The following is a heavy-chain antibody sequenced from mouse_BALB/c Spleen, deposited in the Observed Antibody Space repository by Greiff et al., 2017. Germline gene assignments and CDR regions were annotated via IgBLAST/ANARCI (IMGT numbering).Heavy chain of an antibody. CDR2: IRNKANGYTT. V-gene: IGHV7-3*02. D-gene: IGHD2-14*01. CDR3: ARDRTYRYDWYFDV. CDR1: GFTFTDYY. J-gene: IGHJ1*01. Sequence: EVKVVESGGGLVQPGGSLRLSCAISGFTFTDYYMSWVRQPPGKALEWLGFIRNKANGYTTEYSASVKGRFTISRNNSQSILYLQMNTLRAEDSATYYCARDRTYRYDWYFDVWGAGTTVTVSS.